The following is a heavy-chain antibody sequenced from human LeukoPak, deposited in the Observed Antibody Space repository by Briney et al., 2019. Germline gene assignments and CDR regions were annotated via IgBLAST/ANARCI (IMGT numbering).Heavy chain of an antibody. V-gene: IGHV4-34*01. J-gene: IGHJ5*02. CDR2: INHSGST. CDR1: GGSFSGYY. Sequence: SETLSLTCAVYGGSFSGYYWSWIRQPPGKGLEWIGEINHSGSTNYNPSLKSRVTISVDTSKNQFSLKLSSVTAADTAVYYCARSTIAAAGTFDPWGQGTLVTVSS. CDR3: ARSTIAAAGTFDP. D-gene: IGHD6-13*01.